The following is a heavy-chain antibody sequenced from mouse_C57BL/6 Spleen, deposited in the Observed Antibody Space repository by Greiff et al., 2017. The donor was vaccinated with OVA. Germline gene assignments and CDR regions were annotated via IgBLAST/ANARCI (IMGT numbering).Heavy chain of an antibody. CDR1: GYTFTSYG. CDR3: ARSNSKAMDY. J-gene: IGHJ4*01. Sequence: QVQLKESGAELARPGASVKLSCKASGYTFTSYGISWVKQRTGQGLEWIGEIYPRSGNTYYNEKFKGKATLTADKSSSTAYMELRSLTSEDSAVYFCARSNSKAMDYWGQGTSVTVSS. CDR2: IYPRSGNT. D-gene: IGHD2-5*01. V-gene: IGHV1-81*01.